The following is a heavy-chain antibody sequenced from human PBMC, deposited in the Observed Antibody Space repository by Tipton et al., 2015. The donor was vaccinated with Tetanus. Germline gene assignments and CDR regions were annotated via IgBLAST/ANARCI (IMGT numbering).Heavy chain of an antibody. CDR1: GFSFSNYG. CDR3: AKNSADADYYYYGMDV. Sequence: RSLRLSCAASGFSFSNYGMHWVRQAPGKGLEWVGIMFYDGSAKYYADSVKGRFTISRDNSKNTLYLQMNSLRADDTAVYYCAKNSADADYYYYGMDVWGQGTTVTVSS. D-gene: IGHD2-15*01. CDR2: MFYDGSAK. V-gene: IGHV3-33*06. J-gene: IGHJ6*02.